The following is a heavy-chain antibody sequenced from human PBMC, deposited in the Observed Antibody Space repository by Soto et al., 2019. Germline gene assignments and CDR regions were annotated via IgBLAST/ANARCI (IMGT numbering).Heavy chain of an antibody. CDR2: IYYTGST. J-gene: IGHJ4*02. V-gene: IGHV4-59*01. D-gene: IGHD6-19*01. Sequence: SETLSLTCTVSGASINSYYWSWVRQPPGKGLEWIGYIYYTGSTDYNPFLKSRVTISMDTSKNQFSLKLSSVTAADTAVYYCARQGAGTDFDYWGQGTLVTVSS. CDR1: GASINSYY. CDR3: ARQGAGTDFDY.